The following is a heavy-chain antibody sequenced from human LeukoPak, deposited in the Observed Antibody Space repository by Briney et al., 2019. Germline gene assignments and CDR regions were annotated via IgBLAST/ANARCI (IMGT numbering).Heavy chain of an antibody. CDR2: IYYGGSN. V-gene: IGHV4-59*01. CDR1: GRSISSYY. D-gene: IGHD5-18*01. J-gene: IGHJ4*02. CDR3: ARAGYSYGPFHY. Sequence: SETLSLTCTVSGRSISSYYWSWIRQPPGKGLEWIGYIYYGGSNNYNPSLKSRVTISVDTSKNQFSLKLSSVTAADTAVYYCARAGYSYGPFHYWGQGTLVTVSS.